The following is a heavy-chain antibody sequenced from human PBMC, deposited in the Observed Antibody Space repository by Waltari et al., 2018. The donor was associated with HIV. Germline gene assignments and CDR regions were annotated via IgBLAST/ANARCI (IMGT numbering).Heavy chain of an antibody. CDR2: IYWDDDE. CDR1: GLSLSTRGVA. Sequence: QITLKESGPTLVKPTQTLTLTCTFSGLSLSTRGVAVGWIRQPPGKALEWLALIYWDDDERYSPSLKSRLTITKDTSKEQVVLTMTNMDPVDTATYYCAHRRINSHEGFFDYWGQGTLVTVSS. D-gene: IGHD1-26*01. V-gene: IGHV2-5*02. CDR3: AHRRINSHEGFFDY. J-gene: IGHJ4*02.